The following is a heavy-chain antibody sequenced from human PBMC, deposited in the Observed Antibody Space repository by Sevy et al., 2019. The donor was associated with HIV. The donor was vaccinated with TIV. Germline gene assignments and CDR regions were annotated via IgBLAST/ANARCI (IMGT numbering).Heavy chain of an antibody. CDR2: IYRIGST. CDR1: GYSINSGYY. Sequence: SETLSLTCDVSGYSINSGYYWGWIRQTSGKGLEWIANIYRIGSTYYNPSFTTRVTISLDTSKNQFFLKLTSVTAADTAVYYCARGRVYGSGSSIWFDAWGHGTLVTVSS. CDR3: ARGRVYGSGSSIWFDA. D-gene: IGHD3-10*01. J-gene: IGHJ5*01. V-gene: IGHV4-38-2*01.